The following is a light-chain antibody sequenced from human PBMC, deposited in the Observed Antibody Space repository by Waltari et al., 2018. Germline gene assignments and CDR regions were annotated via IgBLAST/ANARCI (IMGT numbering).Light chain of an antibody. CDR1: QSVSGY. Sequence: EIVMTQSPATLSVSPGERAILSCRASQSVSGYLAWYQQKPGQAPRLLIYSASTRVTGIPARFSGSGCRTEFTLTISSLQSEDFAVYHCQQYNDWLAPTFGGGTKVEI. J-gene: IGKJ4*01. CDR2: SAS. CDR3: QQYNDWLAPT. V-gene: IGKV3-15*01.